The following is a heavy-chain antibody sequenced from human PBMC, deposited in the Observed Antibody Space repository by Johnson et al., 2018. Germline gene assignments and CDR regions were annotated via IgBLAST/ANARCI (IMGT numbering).Heavy chain of an antibody. Sequence: EVQPVESGGGLVQPGGSXRLSCVASGLTFDEFAMHWVRQVPGKGLEWVSSISWTSNKKDFADSVKGRFSVSRDKAKNSLYLQMNSLRVEDTALYYCVKGGLISFGNALDVWGQGTMVSVSS. CDR2: ISWTSNKK. J-gene: IGHJ3*01. CDR3: VKGGLISFGNALDV. V-gene: IGHV3-9*01. CDR1: GLTFDEFA. D-gene: IGHD3-10*01.